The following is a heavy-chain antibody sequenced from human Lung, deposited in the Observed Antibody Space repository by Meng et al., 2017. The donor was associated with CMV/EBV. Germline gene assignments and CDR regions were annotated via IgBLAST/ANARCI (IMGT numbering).Heavy chain of an antibody. D-gene: IGHD2-21*02. CDR3: ARLVYCGGACYSALDY. CDR2: ISTYNGKT. J-gene: IGHJ4*02. Sequence: QVQLVQSGAEGKKPGASVEVSCKASGYPFTTYGITWVRQAPGQGLEWMGWISTYNGKTDYAQKLQGRVTMTTDTSTSTAYMELRSLKSDDTAVYYCARLVYCGGACYSALDYWGQGTLVTVSS. CDR1: GYPFTTYG. V-gene: IGHV1-18*01.